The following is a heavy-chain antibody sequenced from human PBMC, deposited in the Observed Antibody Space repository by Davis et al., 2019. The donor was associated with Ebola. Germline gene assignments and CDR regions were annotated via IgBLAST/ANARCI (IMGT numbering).Heavy chain of an antibody. D-gene: IGHD6-13*01. CDR2: IYYSGST. Sequence: MPSETLSLTCSVSGVSITTYYWSWIRQPPGKGLEWIGYIYYSGSTNYNPSLKSRVTISVDTSKNQFSLKLSSVTAADTAVYYCARLSPHSSSWYVNYFDYWGQGTLVTVSS. J-gene: IGHJ4*02. CDR3: ARLSPHSSSWYVNYFDY. CDR1: GVSITTYY. V-gene: IGHV4-59*01.